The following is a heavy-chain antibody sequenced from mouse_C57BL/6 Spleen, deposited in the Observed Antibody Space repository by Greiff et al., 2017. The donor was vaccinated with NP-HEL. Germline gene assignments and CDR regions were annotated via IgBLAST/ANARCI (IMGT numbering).Heavy chain of an antibody. J-gene: IGHJ4*01. V-gene: IGHV1-4*01. CDR2: INPSSGYT. D-gene: IGHD2-2*01. CDR1: GYTFTSYT. CDR3: ARDDGYDDAMDY. Sequence: QVQLQQSGAELARPGASVKMSCKASGYTFTSYTMHWVKQRPGQGLEWIGYINPSSGYTKYNQKFKDKATLTADKSSSTAYMQLSSLTSEDSAVYYCARDDGYDDAMDYWGQGTSVTVSS.